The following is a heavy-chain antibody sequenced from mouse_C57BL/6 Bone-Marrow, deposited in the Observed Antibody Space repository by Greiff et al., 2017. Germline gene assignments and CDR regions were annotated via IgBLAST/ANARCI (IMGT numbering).Heavy chain of an antibody. CDR3: AKLGLAY. CDR2: IDPSDSYT. CDR1: GYTFTSYW. D-gene: IGHD4-1*01. J-gene: IGHJ3*01. V-gene: IGHV1-59*01. Sequence: QVQLQQPGAELVRPGTSVQLSCKASGYTFTSYWMHWVKQRPGQGLEWIGVIDPSDSYTNYNQKFKGKATLTVDTSSSTAYMQLSSLTSEDSAVYYCAKLGLAYWGQGTLVTVSA.